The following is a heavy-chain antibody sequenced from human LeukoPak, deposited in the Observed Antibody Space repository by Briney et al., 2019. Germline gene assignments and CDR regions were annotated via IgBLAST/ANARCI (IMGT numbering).Heavy chain of an antibody. J-gene: IGHJ4*02. V-gene: IGHV4-38-2*01. Sequence: SETLSLTCAVSGYSISSGYYWGWIRPPPGKGLEWIGIIYHSGSTYYKPSLKSRVTISGETTKNQFSLKLSSLTAADTPVYYCARYVDTAMVPYFDYWGQGTLVTVSS. D-gene: IGHD5-18*01. CDR1: GYSISSGYY. CDR2: IYHSGST. CDR3: ARYVDTAMVPYFDY.